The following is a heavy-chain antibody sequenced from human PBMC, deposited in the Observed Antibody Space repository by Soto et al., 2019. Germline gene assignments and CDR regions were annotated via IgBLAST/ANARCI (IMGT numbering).Heavy chain of an antibody. V-gene: IGHV1-18*01. CDR1: LYTFTSYG. CDR2: ISAYNGNT. D-gene: IGHD2-8*01. J-gene: IGHJ4*02. CDR3: ARFLMVYAIFGEPFDY. Sequence: ASVKVSCKASLYTFTSYGLSWVRQAPGQGLEWMGWISAYNGNTNYAQKLQGSVTMPKDTSTSKAYMELRSLRSDDTAVYYCARFLMVYAIFGEPFDYWGQGTLVTASS.